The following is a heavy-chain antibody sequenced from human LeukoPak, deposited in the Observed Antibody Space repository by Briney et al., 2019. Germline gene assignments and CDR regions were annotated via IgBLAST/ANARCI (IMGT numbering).Heavy chain of an antibody. CDR3: AARGYSGYDDLDY. CDR2: MNPNSGNT. J-gene: IGHJ4*02. CDR1: GYTFTSYD. D-gene: IGHD5-12*01. Sequence: GASVKVSCKASGYTFTSYDINWVRQATGQGLEWMGWMNPNSGNTGYAQKFQGRATMTRNTSISTAYMELSSLRSEDTAVYYCAARGYSGYDDLDYWGQGTLVAVSS. V-gene: IGHV1-8*01.